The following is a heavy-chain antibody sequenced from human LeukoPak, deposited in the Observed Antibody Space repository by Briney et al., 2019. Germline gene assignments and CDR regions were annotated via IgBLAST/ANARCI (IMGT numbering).Heavy chain of an antibody. D-gene: IGHD1-1*01. J-gene: IGHJ4*02. CDR3: AKAGGLSGTYYFDY. Sequence: QTGGSLRLSCAASGFTFSSYAMSWVRQAPGKGLEWVSAISGSGGSTYYADSVKGRFTISRDNSKNTLYLQMNSLRAEDTAVYYCAKAGGLSGTYYFDYWGQGTLVTVSS. CDR2: ISGSGGST. CDR1: GFTFSSYA. V-gene: IGHV3-23*01.